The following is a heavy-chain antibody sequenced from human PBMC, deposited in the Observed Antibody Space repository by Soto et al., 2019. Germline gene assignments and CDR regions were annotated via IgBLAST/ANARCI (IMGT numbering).Heavy chain of an antibody. Sequence: RGESLKISCKGSGYSFTSYWIGWVRQMPGKGLEWMGIIYPGDSDTRYSPSFQGQVTISADKSISTASLQWSSLKASDAAMYYCARTQYSSGWYESAWPYCYYGMDVWGPAPTVTVPS. CDR1: GYSFTSYW. CDR3: ARTQYSSGWYESAWPYCYYGMDV. CDR2: IYPGDSDT. V-gene: IGHV5-51*01. D-gene: IGHD6-19*01. J-gene: IGHJ6*02.